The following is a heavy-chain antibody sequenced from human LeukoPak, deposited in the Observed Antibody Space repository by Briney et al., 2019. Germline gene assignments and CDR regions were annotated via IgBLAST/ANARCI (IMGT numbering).Heavy chain of an antibody. V-gene: IGHV3-7*01. J-gene: IGHJ4*02. CDR3: ARSARLMKGVVEVTALDD. CDR1: GFTFNNYW. CDR2: IKQDGSEK. D-gene: IGHD3-3*01. Sequence: GGSLRLSCAASGFTFNNYWMSWVRQAPGKGLEWVANIKQDGSEKYYVDSVKGRFTISRDNAQNSLYLQMNSLRAEDTAVYYCARSARLMKGVVEVTALDDWGQGTLVSVSS.